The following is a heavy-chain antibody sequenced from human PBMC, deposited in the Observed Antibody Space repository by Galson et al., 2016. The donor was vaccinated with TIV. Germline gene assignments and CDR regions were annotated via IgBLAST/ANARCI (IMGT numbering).Heavy chain of an antibody. CDR1: GYTFTSTG. CDR3: ATELYCSSISCYYYYGLDV. D-gene: IGHD2-2*01. CDR2: ISAYSGHT. V-gene: IGHV1-18*04. J-gene: IGHJ6*02. Sequence: SVKVSCKASGYTFTSTGISWVRQAPGQGLEWMGWISAYSGHTNYAQKFQGRLTMTTDTSTNTAYMELRSLGSDDTAVYYCATELYCSSISCYYYYGLDVWGHGTTVTVSS.